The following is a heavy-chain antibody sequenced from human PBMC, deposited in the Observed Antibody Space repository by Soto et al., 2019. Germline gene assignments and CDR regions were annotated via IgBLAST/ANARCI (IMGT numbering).Heavy chain of an antibody. Sequence: SETLSLTCAVYGGSFSGYYWSWIRQPPGKGLEWIGEINHSGSTNYNPSLKSRVTISVDTSKNQFSLKLSSVTAADTAVYYCARKAPSGYDYYFDYWGQGTLVTVSS. CDR1: GGSFSGYY. CDR3: ARKAPSGYDYYFDY. CDR2: INHSGST. V-gene: IGHV4-34*01. D-gene: IGHD5-12*01. J-gene: IGHJ4*02.